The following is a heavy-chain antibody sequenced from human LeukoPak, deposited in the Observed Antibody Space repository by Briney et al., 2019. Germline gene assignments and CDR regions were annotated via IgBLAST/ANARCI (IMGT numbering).Heavy chain of an antibody. CDR3: ARSRTVKNWFDP. CDR1: GFTFSSYA. V-gene: IGHV3-23*01. D-gene: IGHD4-11*01. Sequence: GGSLRLSCAASGFTFSSYAMSWVRQAPGKGLEWVSVTSGSGGTTYYADSVKGRFTISRDNSKNTLYLQMNSLRAEDTAIYYCARSRTVKNWFDPWGQGTLVTVSS. CDR2: TSGSGGTT. J-gene: IGHJ5*02.